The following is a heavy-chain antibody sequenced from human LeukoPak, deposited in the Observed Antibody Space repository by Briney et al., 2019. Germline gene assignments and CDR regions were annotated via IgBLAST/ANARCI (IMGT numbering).Heavy chain of an antibody. D-gene: IGHD4-17*01. CDR3: ARADYGALKAWFDP. Sequence: SETLSLTCTVSGGSISGYYWNWVRQPPGQGLEWIGYIYYSGSTSYNPSLKSRVAISVDTSKNQFSLKLNSVTAADTAVYCCARADYGALKAWFDPWGQGTLVTVSS. V-gene: IGHV4-59*01. J-gene: IGHJ5*02. CDR2: IYYSGST. CDR1: GGSISGYY.